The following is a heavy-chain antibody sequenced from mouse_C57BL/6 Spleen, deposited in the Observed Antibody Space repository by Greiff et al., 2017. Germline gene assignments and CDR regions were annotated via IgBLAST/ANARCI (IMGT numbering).Heavy chain of an antibody. Sequence: QVQLKQPGTELVKPGASVKLSCKASGYTFTSYWMHWVKQRPGQGLEWIGNINPSNGGTNYNEKFKSKATLTVDKSSSTAYMQLSSLTSEDSAVYYCARGYYDGSSYWYDYAMDYWGQGTSVTVSS. CDR3: ARGYYDGSSYWYDYAMDY. CDR2: INPSNGGT. J-gene: IGHJ4*01. D-gene: IGHD1-1*01. CDR1: GYTFTSYW. V-gene: IGHV1-53*01.